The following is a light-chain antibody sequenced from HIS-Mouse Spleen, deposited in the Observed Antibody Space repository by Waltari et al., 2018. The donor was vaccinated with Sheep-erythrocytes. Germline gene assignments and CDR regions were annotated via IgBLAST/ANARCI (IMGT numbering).Light chain of an antibody. Sequence: MSQSPYHVAASGCHRVTSPCRASQGISSWLAWYQQKPGKAPKLLIYAASSLQSGVPSRFSGSGSGTDFTLTISSLQPEDFATYYCQQANSFPITFGQGTRLEIK. V-gene: IGKV1-12*01. J-gene: IGKJ5*01. CDR3: QQANSFPIT. CDR2: AAS. CDR1: QGISSW.